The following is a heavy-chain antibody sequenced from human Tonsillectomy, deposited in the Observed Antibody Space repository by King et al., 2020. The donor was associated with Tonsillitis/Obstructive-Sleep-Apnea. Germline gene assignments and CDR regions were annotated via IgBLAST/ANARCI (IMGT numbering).Heavy chain of an antibody. CDR2: IDHSGST. Sequence: VQLQQWGAGLLKPSETLSLTCTVYGGSFSGYYWSWIRQPPGKGLEWIGKIDHSGSTNYNPSLKSRVTISVDTSKNQFSLNLCSVTAADTAVYYCARVRYGKDLDYWGQGTLVTVSS. CDR1: GGSFSGYY. J-gene: IGHJ4*02. D-gene: IGHD1-1*01. CDR3: ARVRYGKDLDY. V-gene: IGHV4-34*01.